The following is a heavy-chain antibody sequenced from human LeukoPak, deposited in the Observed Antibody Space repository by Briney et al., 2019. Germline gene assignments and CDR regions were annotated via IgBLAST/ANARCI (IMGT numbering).Heavy chain of an antibody. Sequence: GGSLRLSCAASGFIFSNYGMHWVRQAPGKGLEYVLAIDSNGGSTYYANSVKGRLTISRDNSKNTLYLQMGSLRPDDMAVYYCARAASASGGYFKSPFDYWGQGTLVTVSS. CDR1: GFIFSNYG. V-gene: IGHV3-64*01. D-gene: IGHD1-26*01. J-gene: IGHJ4*02. CDR3: ARAASASGGYFKSPFDY. CDR2: IDSNGGST.